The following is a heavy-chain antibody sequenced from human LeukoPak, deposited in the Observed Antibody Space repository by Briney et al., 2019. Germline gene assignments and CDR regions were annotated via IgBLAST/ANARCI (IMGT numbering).Heavy chain of an antibody. CDR1: GRSFSGYY. D-gene: IGHD6-13*01. Sequence: SETLSLTCAVYGRSFSGYYWSWIRQPPGKGLEWIGEINHSGSTNYNPSLKSRVTISVDTSKNQFSLKLSSVTAADTAVYYCARGVVAAAGTGGVDYFDYWGQGTLVTVSS. CDR3: ARGVVAAAGTGGVDYFDY. J-gene: IGHJ4*02. V-gene: IGHV4-34*01. CDR2: INHSGST.